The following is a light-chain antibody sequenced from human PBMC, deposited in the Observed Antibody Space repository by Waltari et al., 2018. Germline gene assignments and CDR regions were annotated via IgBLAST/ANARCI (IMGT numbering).Light chain of an antibody. CDR3: AAWDDSLSGVV. CDR1: SPHIGSSY. CDR2: RNN. J-gene: IGLJ2*01. Sequence: QSVLTQPPSASGTPGQRVTISCSGRSPHIGSSYVYWYQQLPGTAPKLLIYRNNQRPPGVPDRFSGSKSGTSASLAISGLRSEDEADYYCAAWDDSLSGVVFGGGTKLTVL. V-gene: IGLV1-47*01.